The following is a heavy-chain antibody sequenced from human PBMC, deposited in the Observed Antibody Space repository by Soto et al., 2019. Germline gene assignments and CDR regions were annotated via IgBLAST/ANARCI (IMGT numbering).Heavy chain of an antibody. V-gene: IGHV1-18*04. CDR2: ISGHNGDT. J-gene: IGHJ4*02. CDR1: GYSFTNYG. CDR3: ARHRFNFYDNTVYYYVDY. Sequence: QVQLVQSGAEVKKPGASVKVSCKASGYSFTNYGISWVRQAPGQGPEWMGWISGHNGDTNHPQSLQRRVTMTTDTSSNTAYMGRRSLRSDDTAVYYCARHRFNFYDNTVYYYVDYWGQGTLFTVSS. D-gene: IGHD3-22*01.